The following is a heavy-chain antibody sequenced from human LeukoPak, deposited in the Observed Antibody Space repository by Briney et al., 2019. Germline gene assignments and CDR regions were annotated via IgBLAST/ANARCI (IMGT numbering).Heavy chain of an antibody. V-gene: IGHV3-7*04. CDR3: ARGGNSWYSYYYGMDV. D-gene: IGHD2-2*01. CDR1: GFTFSSYW. CDR2: IKQDGSEK. J-gene: IGHJ6*02. Sequence: RPGGSLRLSCAASGFTFSSYWMSWVRQAPGKGLEWVANIKQDGSEKYYVDSVKGRFTISRDNAKNSLYLQMNRLRAEDTAVYYCARGGNSWYSYYYGMDVWGQGTTVTVSS.